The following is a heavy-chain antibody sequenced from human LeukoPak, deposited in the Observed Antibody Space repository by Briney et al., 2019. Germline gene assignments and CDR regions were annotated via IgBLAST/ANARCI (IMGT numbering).Heavy chain of an antibody. D-gene: IGHD6-13*01. J-gene: IGHJ4*02. CDR2: INPNSGGT. CDR1: GYSFTGDY. Sequence: GASVKVSCKASGYSFTGDYLHWVRQAPGQGLEWMGRINPNSGGTNYAQKFQGRVTMTRDTSISTAYMELSRLRSDDTAVYYCARGGLSSSWYSRPYYFDYWGQGTLVTASS. CDR3: ARGGLSSSWYSRPYYFDY. V-gene: IGHV1-2*06.